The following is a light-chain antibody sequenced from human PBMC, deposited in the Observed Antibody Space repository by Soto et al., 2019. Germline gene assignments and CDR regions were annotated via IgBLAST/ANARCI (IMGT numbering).Light chain of an antibody. J-gene: IGLJ3*02. Sequence: QSVLTQPPSVSGAPGQRVTISCTGSSSNIGAGYDVHWYQQLPGTAPKLLIYGNSNRPSGVPDRFSGSKSGTSASLAITGLQVEDEADYCCQSYDSSLSGSVFGGGTKLTVL. CDR3: QSYDSSLSGSV. CDR1: SSNIGAGYD. CDR2: GNS. V-gene: IGLV1-40*01.